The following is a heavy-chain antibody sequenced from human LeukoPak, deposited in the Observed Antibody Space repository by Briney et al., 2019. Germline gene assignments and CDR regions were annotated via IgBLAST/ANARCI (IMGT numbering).Heavy chain of an antibody. J-gene: IGHJ4*02. Sequence: GASVKVSCKASGGTFSSYAISWVRQAPGQGLEWMGWISGYNGNTNYAQKFQGRVTMTTDTSTSTVYMELMSLRSDDTAVYYCARDRRRGGWYSQFDYWGQGTLVTVSS. CDR3: ARDRRRGGWYSQFDY. CDR1: GGTFSSYA. CDR2: ISGYNGNT. V-gene: IGHV1-18*01. D-gene: IGHD6-19*01.